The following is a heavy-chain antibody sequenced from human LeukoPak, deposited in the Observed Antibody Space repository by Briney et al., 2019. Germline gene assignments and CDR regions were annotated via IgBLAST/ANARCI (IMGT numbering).Heavy chain of an antibody. D-gene: IGHD2-2*01. V-gene: IGHV3-7*03. CDR3: ARLSCSSTNCYTFLNY. CDR2: INQDASDK. J-gene: IGHJ4*02. Sequence: PGGSLTLSCAASGFTFRSHWMIWVRQAPGEGLEWVTSINQDASDKRYVDSVKGRFTISRDNTKTSLYLQMDSLRTEDTAIYYCARLSCSSTNCYTFLNYWGQGTLVTVSS. CDR1: GFTFRSHW.